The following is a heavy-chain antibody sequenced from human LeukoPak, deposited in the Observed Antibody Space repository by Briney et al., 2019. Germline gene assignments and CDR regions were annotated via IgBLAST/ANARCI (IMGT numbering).Heavy chain of an antibody. CDR2: IYHSGNT. CDR3: ARDGGSYSDIAEYFQH. D-gene: IGHD4-17*01. Sequence: SETLSLTCTVSGGSVSSGPYYWSCIRQPPGKGLEWIGYIYHSGNTNYNPSLKSRVSISVDRPKNQFSLKMTPVTAADTAVYYCARDGGSYSDIAEYFQHWGQGTLVTASS. J-gene: IGHJ1*01. V-gene: IGHV4-61*01. CDR1: GGSVSSGPYY.